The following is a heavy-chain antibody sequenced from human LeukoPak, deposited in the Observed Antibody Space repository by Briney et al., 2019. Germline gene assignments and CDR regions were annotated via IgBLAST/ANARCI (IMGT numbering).Heavy chain of an antibody. CDR1: GGSISSSSYY. D-gene: IGHD3-22*01. J-gene: IGHJ4*02. CDR2: IYYSGST. V-gene: IGHV4-39*07. Sequence: PSETLSLTCTVSGGSISSSSYYWGWIRQPPGKGLEWIGSIYYSGSTYYNPSLKSRVTISVDTSKNQFSLKLSSVTAADTAVYYCAREKYYYDSSGYYYWGQGTLVTVSS. CDR3: AREKYYYDSSGYYY.